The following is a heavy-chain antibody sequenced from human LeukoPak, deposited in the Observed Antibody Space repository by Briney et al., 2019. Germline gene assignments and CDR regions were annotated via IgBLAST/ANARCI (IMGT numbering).Heavy chain of an antibody. CDR3: AKRDRPQLRDSRSVDV. V-gene: IGHV3-23*01. Sequence: LGPARAPAALSLSSYATSSVRQAPGEGLEWGSGISVSGEGTSYTHSVKGRFTISRYNTKNTLYLKTVSLRAKDMAVYFCAKRDRPQLRDSRSVDVWGKGTPVTVSS. CDR1: ALSLSSYA. D-gene: IGHD2-2*01. J-gene: IGHJ6*04. CDR2: ISVSGEGT.